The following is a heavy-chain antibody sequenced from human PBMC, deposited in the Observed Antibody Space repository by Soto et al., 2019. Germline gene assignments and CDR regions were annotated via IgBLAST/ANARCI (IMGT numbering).Heavy chain of an antibody. J-gene: IGHJ4*02. CDR3: ARSPTDSSFYFDC. V-gene: IGHV3-23*04. CDR2: ISGSGGRT. Sequence: EVQLVESGGGLVKPGGSLRLSCAASRFTFSNAWMSWVRQAPGKGLEWVSAISGSGGRTYHADSVKGRFTVSRDNSKNTLYLQMNSLRDEDTAVYYCARSPTDSSFYFDCWGQGTLVTVSS. D-gene: IGHD4-4*01. CDR1: RFTFSNAW.